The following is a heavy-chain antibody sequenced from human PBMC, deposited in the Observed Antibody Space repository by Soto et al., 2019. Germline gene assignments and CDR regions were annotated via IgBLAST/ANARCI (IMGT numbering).Heavy chain of an antibody. V-gene: IGHV3-49*03. Sequence: PGGSLRLSCAASGFTFSDYYMSWFRQAPGKGLEWVGFIRSKAYGGTTEYAASVKGRFIISRDDSKSIAYLQMNSLKTEDTAVYYCERDWDGGGFVFDCWGQGTLVTVSS. J-gene: IGHJ4*02. CDR1: GFTFSDYY. CDR2: IRSKAYGGTT. CDR3: ERDWDGGGFVFDC. D-gene: IGHD2-15*01.